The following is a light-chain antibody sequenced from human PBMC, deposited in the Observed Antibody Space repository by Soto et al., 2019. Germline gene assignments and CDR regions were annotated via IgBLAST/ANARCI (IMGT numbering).Light chain of an antibody. CDR3: QQYNNWPRT. CDR1: QSVSSN. Sequence: EIVMTQSPATLSVSPGERATLSCRASQSVSSNLAWYQQKPGQAPMLLIYGAYTRATGIPARFSGSGSGTEFTLTISSLQCEDFAVYYCQQYNNWPRTFGQGTKVEIK. V-gene: IGKV3-15*01. J-gene: IGKJ1*01. CDR2: GAY.